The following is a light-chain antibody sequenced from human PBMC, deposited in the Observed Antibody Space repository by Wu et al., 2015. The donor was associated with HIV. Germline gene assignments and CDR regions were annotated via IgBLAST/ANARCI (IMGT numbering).Light chain of an antibody. CDR1: QSISSX. Sequence: SVGDRVTITCRASQSISSXLAWYQQKPGKAPKLLIYKASSLESGVPSRFSGSGSGTEFTLSISSLQPDDFATYYCQHYYTTSWAFGQGTKVEIK. CDR2: KAS. CDR3: QHYYTTSWA. V-gene: IGKV1-5*03. J-gene: IGKJ1*01.